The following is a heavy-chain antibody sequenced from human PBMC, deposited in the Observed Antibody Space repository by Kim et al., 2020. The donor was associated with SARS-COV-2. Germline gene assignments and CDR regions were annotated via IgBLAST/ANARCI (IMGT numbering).Heavy chain of an antibody. D-gene: IGHD1-20*01. J-gene: IGHJ4*02. CDR2: ISYDGSNK. V-gene: IGHV3-30*04. CDR1: GFTFSSYA. CDR3: ARDLVWRNYFLTGTTRAGDY. Sequence: GGSLRLSCAASGFTFSSYAMHWVRQAPGKGLEWVAVISYDGSNKYYADSVKGRFTISRDNSKNTLYLQMNSLRAEDTAVYYCARDLVWRNYFLTGTTRAGDYWGQGTLVTVSS.